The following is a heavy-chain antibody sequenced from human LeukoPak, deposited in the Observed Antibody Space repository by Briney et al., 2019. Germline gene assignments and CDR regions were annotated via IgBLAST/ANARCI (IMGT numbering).Heavy chain of an antibody. D-gene: IGHD4-17*01. CDR2: ISAGNGNT. J-gene: IGHJ4*02. CDR1: GYTFTNYA. V-gene: IGHV1-3*01. CDR3: ARPDYGDTPPRY. Sequence: ASVKVSCKASGYTFTNYAMHWVRQAPGQRLEWMGWISAGNGNTKYSQKFQGRVTVTRDTSASTAYMELSSLRSEDTAVYYCARPDYGDTPPRYWGQGTLVTVSS.